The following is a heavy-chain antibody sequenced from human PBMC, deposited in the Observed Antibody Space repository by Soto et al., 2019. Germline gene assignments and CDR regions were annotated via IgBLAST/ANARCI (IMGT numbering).Heavy chain of an antibody. D-gene: IGHD5-12*01. CDR2: ISSYNGDT. J-gene: IGHJ6*02. Sequence: QVQLVQSGAEVKKPGASVKVSCKASGYTFTRSGISWVRHAPGQGPEWMGWISSYNGDTNYAQTFQGRVTMTTDTTTSTAYMELRSLRSDDTAVYYCAREGVAPYDYYGMDVWGQGNPVTVSS. CDR3: AREGVAPYDYYGMDV. V-gene: IGHV1-18*01. CDR1: GYTFTRSG.